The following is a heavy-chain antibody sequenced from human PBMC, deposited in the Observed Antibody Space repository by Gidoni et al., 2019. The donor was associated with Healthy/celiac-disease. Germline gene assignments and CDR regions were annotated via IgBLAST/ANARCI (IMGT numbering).Heavy chain of an antibody. CDR1: GFTFDDYA. CDR2: ISWNSGSI. V-gene: IGHV3-9*01. D-gene: IGHD7-27*01. CDR3: AKDTAANWGSTRDAFDI. Sequence: EVQLVESGGGLVQPGRSLRLSCAASGFTFDDYAMHWVRQAPGKGLEWVSGISWNSGSIGYADSVKGRFTISRDNAKNSLYLQMNSLRAEDTALYYCAKDTAANWGSTRDAFDIWGQGTMVTVSS. J-gene: IGHJ3*02.